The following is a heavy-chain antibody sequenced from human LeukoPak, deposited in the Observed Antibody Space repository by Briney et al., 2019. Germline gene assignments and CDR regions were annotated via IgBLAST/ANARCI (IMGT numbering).Heavy chain of an antibody. CDR2: ISSSSSYT. CDR3: ARDLGGYSGYDFDY. J-gene: IGHJ4*02. V-gene: IGHV3-11*06. Sequence: GGSLRLSCAASGFTFSDYYMSWIRQAPGKGLEWVSYISSSSSYTNYADSVKGRFTISRDNAKNSLYLQMNSLRAEDTAVYCCARDLGGYSGYDFDYWGQGTLVTVSS. D-gene: IGHD5-12*01. CDR1: GFTFSDYY.